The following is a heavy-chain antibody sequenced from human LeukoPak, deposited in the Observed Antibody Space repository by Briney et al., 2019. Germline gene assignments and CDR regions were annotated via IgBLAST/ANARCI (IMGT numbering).Heavy chain of an antibody. CDR3: ARLGYYGSGSYYNYGMDV. CDR1: GGSISSYY. D-gene: IGHD3-10*01. Sequence: SETLSLTCAVSGGSISSYYWSWVRQPPGKGLEWVGYIFDSGGTNYNPSLKRRVTISVDTSKNQFYLKLSSVTAADTAVYYCARLGYYGSGSYYNYGMDVWGQGPTVTVSS. V-gene: IGHV4-59*08. J-gene: IGHJ6*02. CDR2: IFDSGGT.